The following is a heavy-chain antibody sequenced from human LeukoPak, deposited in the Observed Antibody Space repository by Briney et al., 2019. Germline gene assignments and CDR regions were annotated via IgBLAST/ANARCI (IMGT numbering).Heavy chain of an antibody. CDR2: IYYSGST. Sequence: PSETLSLTCTVSGGSISSYYWSCIRQPPGEGLEWIVDIYYSGSTNYNPPLKSRVTISVDTSKHQFSLKLSSVTAAATAVYYCARHGAGGIAAAGTVWFDTWGQGTLVTVSS. CDR3: ARHGAGGIAAAGTVWFDT. J-gene: IGHJ5*02. CDR1: GGSISSYY. D-gene: IGHD6-13*01. V-gene: IGHV4-59*08.